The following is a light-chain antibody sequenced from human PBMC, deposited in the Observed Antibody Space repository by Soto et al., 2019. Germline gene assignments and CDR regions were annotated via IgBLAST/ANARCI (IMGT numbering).Light chain of an antibody. V-gene: IGLV2-14*01. Sequence: QSVLTQPASVSGSPGQSITISCTGTSSDVGGYKYVSWYQQHPGKAPKLLIYEVSNRPSGISNRFSASKSDNTASLTISGLRAEDEADYYCQSYDKRLTAYVFGTGTKVTVL. CDR1: SSDVGGYKY. J-gene: IGLJ1*01. CDR3: QSYDKRLTAYV. CDR2: EVS.